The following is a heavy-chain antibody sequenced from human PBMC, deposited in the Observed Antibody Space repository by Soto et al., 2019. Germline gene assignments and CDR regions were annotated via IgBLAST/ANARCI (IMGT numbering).Heavy chain of an antibody. D-gene: IGHD3-22*01. V-gene: IGHV4-59*01. Sequence: PGESLKISCKGSGYSLTNIWIHWIRQPPGKGLEWIGYIYYSGITNYNPSLKSRVTMSVDTSKNHFSLKLSSVTAADTAVYYCASNPYYDNTGYPTYWGQGTLVTVSS. CDR1: GYSLTNIW. CDR3: ASNPYYDNTGYPTY. CDR2: IYYSGIT. J-gene: IGHJ4*02.